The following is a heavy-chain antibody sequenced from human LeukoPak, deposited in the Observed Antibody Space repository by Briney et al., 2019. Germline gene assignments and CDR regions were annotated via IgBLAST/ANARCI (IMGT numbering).Heavy chain of an antibody. CDR1: GYTFTGYY. Sequence: GASVKVSCKASGYTFTGYYMHWVRQAPGQGLEWMGWINPNSGGTNYAQRFQGRVTMTRDTSISTAYMELSRLRSDDTAVYYCARDNGVVPAASDYWGQGTLVTVSS. CDR2: INPNSGGT. J-gene: IGHJ4*02. V-gene: IGHV1-2*02. D-gene: IGHD2-2*01. CDR3: ARDNGVVPAASDY.